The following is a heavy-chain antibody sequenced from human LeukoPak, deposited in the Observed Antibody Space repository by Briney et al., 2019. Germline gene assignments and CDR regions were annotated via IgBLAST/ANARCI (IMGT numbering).Heavy chain of an antibody. J-gene: IGHJ4*02. Sequence: SETLSLTCAVYGGSFSGYYWSWIRQPPGKGVEWIGEINHSGSTNYNPSLKSRVTISVDTSKNQFSLKLSSVTAADTAVYYCAREPSAAAIQRYFDYWGQGTLVTVSS. CDR1: GGSFSGYY. CDR2: INHSGST. V-gene: IGHV4-34*01. CDR3: AREPSAAAIQRYFDY. D-gene: IGHD2-2*02.